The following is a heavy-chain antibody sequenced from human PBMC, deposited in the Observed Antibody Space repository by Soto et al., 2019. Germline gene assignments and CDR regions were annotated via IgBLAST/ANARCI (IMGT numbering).Heavy chain of an antibody. V-gene: IGHV3-48*04. J-gene: IGHJ3*02. CDR3: ARGLTIFGVNDAFDI. D-gene: IGHD3-3*01. Sequence: GGSLRLSCAASGFTFSLYGIHWVRQAPGKGLEWLSDISHNGTTTYYADSVKGRFTISRDNSKNTSYLQMNSLRAEDTAVYYCARGLTIFGVNDAFDIWGQGTMVTVSS. CDR2: ISHNGTTT. CDR1: GFTFSLYG.